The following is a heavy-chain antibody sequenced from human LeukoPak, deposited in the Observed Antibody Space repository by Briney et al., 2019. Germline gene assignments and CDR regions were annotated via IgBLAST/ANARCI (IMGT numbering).Heavy chain of an antibody. Sequence: GESLKISCKASGYSFTTYWIGWVRQVPGKGLEWVGIIYPADSTAKYSPSFQGQVTISVDKSISTAYLQWSRLEASDTAVYYCARHGISGPWNAFDIWGQGTMVTVSS. CDR1: GYSFTTYW. CDR3: ARHGISGPWNAFDI. V-gene: IGHV5-51*01. CDR2: IYPADSTA. D-gene: IGHD1-26*01. J-gene: IGHJ3*02.